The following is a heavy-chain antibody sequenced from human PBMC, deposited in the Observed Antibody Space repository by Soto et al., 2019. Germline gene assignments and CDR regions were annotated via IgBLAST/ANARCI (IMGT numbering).Heavy chain of an antibody. CDR1: GYTSSGYY. V-gene: IGHV1-2*02. D-gene: IGHD2-2*02. J-gene: IGHJ6*02. CDR2: INPNSGGT. CDR3: ARSLTEGYCTITGCYTRPLYGMDV. Sequence: ASVKVSCRASGYTSSGYYIHWLRQAPGQGLEWMGWINPNSGGTNYAQKFQGRVTVTRDTPTSTAYMELSRLTSDDTAVYYCARSLTEGYCTITGCYTRPLYGMDVWGQGTTVTVSS.